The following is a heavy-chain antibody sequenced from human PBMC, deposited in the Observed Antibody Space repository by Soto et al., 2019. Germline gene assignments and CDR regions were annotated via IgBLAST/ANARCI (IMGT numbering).Heavy chain of an antibody. J-gene: IGHJ3*02. CDR3: ARGQDIVVVVDAFDI. CDR1: GYTFTSYD. D-gene: IGHD2-15*01. Sequence: ASVKGSCKASGYTFTSYDGNWVRQATGQGLEWMGWMNPNSGNTGYAQKFQGRVTMTRNTSISTAYMELSSLRSEDTAVYYCARGQDIVVVVDAFDIWGQGTMVTVSS. CDR2: MNPNSGNT. V-gene: IGHV1-8*01.